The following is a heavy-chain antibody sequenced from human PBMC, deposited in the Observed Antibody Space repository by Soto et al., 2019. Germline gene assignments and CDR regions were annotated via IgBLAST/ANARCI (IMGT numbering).Heavy chain of an antibody. D-gene: IGHD6-13*01. Sequence: QVQLVQSGAEVKKPGASVKVSCKASGYTFTSYYMHWVRQAPGQGLEWMGIINPSGGSTSYAQKFQGRVTMTRDTSTSTVYMELSSLRSEDTAVYYCARDQGSSSWYYYGMDVWGQGTTVTVSS. J-gene: IGHJ6*02. CDR3: ARDQGSSSWYYYGMDV. CDR2: INPSGGST. V-gene: IGHV1-46*01. CDR1: GYTFTSYY.